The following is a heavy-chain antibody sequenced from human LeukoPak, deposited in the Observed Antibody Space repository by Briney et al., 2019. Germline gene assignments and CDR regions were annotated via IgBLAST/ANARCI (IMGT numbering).Heavy chain of an antibody. CDR3: VRDLYCSGSTCYRAFDI. J-gene: IGHJ3*02. Sequence: PGGSLRLSCVASGVTFRSNGIHWVRQAPGKGLEWVAYIWHDGTNEHYADSVKGRFTISIDNSNNTAHLQMNSLRAEDTALYYCVRDLYCSGSTCYRAFDIWGQGTMVTVSS. CDR1: GVTFRSNG. V-gene: IGHV3-33*01. D-gene: IGHD2-15*01. CDR2: IWHDGTNE.